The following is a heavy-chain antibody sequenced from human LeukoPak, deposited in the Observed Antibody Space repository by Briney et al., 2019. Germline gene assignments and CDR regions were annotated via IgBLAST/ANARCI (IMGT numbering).Heavy chain of an antibody. V-gene: IGHV3-9*01. CDR2: ISWNSGSI. CDR1: GFTFDDYA. CDR3: AKDGYSSGWFSPYYFDY. D-gene: IGHD6-19*01. Sequence: GGSLRLSCAASGFTFDDYAMHWVRQAPGKGLEWVSGISWNSGSIGYADSVKGRFTISRDNAKNSLYLQMNSLRAEDTALYYCAKDGYSSGWFSPYYFDYWGQGTLVTVSS. J-gene: IGHJ4*02.